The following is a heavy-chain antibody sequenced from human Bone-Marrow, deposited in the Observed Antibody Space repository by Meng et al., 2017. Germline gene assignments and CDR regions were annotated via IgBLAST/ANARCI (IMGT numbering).Heavy chain of an antibody. J-gene: IGHJ4*02. V-gene: IGHV4-39*07. CDR1: AGSISSSSYY. CDR3: ARESSSGSYYFDY. D-gene: IGHD6-19*01. CDR2: IYYSEST. Sequence: QLQLQESGPGLVKPSETLSFTCTVSAGSISSSSYYWGWIRQPPGKGLEWIGYIYYSESTYYNPSLKSRVTISVDTSKNQFSLRLSSVTAADTAVYYCARESSSGSYYFDYWGQGTLVTVSS.